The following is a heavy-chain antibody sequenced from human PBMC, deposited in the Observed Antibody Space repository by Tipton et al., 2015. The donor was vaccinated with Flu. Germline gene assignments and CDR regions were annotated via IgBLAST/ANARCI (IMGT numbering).Heavy chain of an antibody. CDR1: GYSIRSAYY. Sequence: TLSLTCSVSGYSIRSAYYWGWVRRPPGKGLEWIGTIYHSGTTYYNPSLKSRLTISVDTSKNQFSLRLSSVTAADTAVYYCARDRREYASGFDPWGQGTPVTVSP. J-gene: IGHJ5*02. CDR2: IYHSGTT. CDR3: ARDRREYASGFDP. D-gene: IGHD6-19*01. V-gene: IGHV4-38-2*02.